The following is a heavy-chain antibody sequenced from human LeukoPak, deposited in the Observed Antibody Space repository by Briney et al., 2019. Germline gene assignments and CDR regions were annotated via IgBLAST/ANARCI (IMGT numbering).Heavy chain of an antibody. CDR1: GVSISSGGYY. CDR3: ARFALPSESKAFDI. J-gene: IGHJ3*02. V-gene: IGHV4-31*03. Sequence: PSETLSLTCTVSGVSISSGGYYWSWIRQHPGKGLEWIGYIYYSGSTYYNPSLKSRVTISVDTSKNQFSLKLSSVTAAGTAVYYCARFALPSESKAFDIWGQGTMVTVSS. D-gene: IGHD2-2*01. CDR2: IYYSGST.